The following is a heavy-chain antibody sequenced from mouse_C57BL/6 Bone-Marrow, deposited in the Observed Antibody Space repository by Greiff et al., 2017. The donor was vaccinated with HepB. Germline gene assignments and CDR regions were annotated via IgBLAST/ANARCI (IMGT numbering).Heavy chain of an antibody. J-gene: IGHJ4*01. D-gene: IGHD1-1*01. CDR3: ARFTELYAIAY. V-gene: IGHV5-6*01. CDR2: ISSGGSYT. Sequence: EVQLKESGGDLVKPGGSLKLSCAASGFTFSSYGMSWVRQHPDKRLEWVATISSGGSYTYYPDSVKGRFTISRDNAKNTLYLQMSSLKSEDTAMYYFARFTELYAIAYRRPGASVPVSS. CDR1: GFTFSSYG.